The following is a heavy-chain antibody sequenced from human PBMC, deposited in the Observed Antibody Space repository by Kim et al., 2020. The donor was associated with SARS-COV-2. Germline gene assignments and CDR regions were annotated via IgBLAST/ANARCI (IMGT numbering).Heavy chain of an antibody. CDR1: GFTFSDYY. J-gene: IGHJ4*02. Sequence: GGSLRLSCAASGFTFSDYYMSWIRQAPGKGLEWVSYISSSGSTIYYADSVKGRFTISRDNAKNSLYLQMNSLRAEDTAVYYCARDPWVDYGGNSRNDYWGQGTLVTVSS. V-gene: IGHV3-11*01. D-gene: IGHD4-17*01. CDR3: ARDPWVDYGGNSRNDY. CDR2: ISSSGSTI.